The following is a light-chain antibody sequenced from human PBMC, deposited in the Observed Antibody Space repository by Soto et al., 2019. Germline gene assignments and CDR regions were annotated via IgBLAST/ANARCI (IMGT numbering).Light chain of an antibody. CDR3: SSFASSIPLV. CDR1: SSDVGGYNY. Sequence: QSALTQPASMSGSHGQSITISCTGTSSDVGGYNYVSWYQQHPGKAPKLLICDVTNRPSGVSNRFSGSKSGNTASLTISGLQTEDEADYYCSSFASSIPLVFGGGTNVTVL. CDR2: DVT. V-gene: IGLV2-14*03. J-gene: IGLJ2*01.